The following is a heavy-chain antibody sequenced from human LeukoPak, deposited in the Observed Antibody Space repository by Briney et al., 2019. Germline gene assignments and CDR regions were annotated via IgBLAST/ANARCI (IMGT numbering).Heavy chain of an antibody. CDR1: GFTFSSYA. CDR2: IIGSGGST. D-gene: IGHD5-18*01. CDR3: ARDRSGVTGYTYGRGIDY. J-gene: IGHJ4*02. V-gene: IGHV3-23*01. Sequence: PGGSLRLSCAASGFTFSSYAMSWVRQAPGKGLEWVSAIIGSGGSTYYADSVKGRFTISRDNSKNTLYLQMNSLRAEDTAVYYCARDRSGVTGYTYGRGIDYWGQGTLVTVSS.